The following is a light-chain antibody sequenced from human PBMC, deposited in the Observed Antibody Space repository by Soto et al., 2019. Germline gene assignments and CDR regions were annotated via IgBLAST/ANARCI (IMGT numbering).Light chain of an antibody. Sequence: QCALTQPASVYGSPGQSITISCTGTSSDVGSFNYVSWYQHPPGKAPKLMIYEVSNRPSGVSNRFSGSKSGNTASLTISGLQAEDEADYYCVSYTSRSTWVFGGGTKVTV. J-gene: IGLJ3*02. CDR2: EVS. CDR1: SSDVGSFNY. V-gene: IGLV2-14*01. CDR3: VSYTSRSTWV.